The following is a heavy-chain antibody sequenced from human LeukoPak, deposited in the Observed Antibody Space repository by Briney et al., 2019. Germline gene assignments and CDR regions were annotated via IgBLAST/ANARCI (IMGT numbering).Heavy chain of an antibody. J-gene: IGHJ5*02. Sequence: SETLSLTCTVSGGSISSYYWSWIRQPAGKGLEWIGRIYTSGSTNYNPSLKSRVTMSVDTSKNQFSLKLSSVTAADTAVYYCARDYDFWSGYYKRDENWFDPWGQGTLVTVSS. CDR1: GGSISSYY. D-gene: IGHD3-3*01. V-gene: IGHV4-4*07. CDR3: ARDYDFWSGYYKRDENWFDP. CDR2: IYTSGST.